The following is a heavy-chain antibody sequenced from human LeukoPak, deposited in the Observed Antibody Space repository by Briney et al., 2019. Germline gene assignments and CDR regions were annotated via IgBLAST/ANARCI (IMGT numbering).Heavy chain of an antibody. CDR1: GFTFSSYA. Sequence: GGSLRLSCAASGFTFSSYAMSWVRQAPGKGLEWVSAISGSGGSTYYADSVKGRSTISRDNSKNTLYLQMNSLRVEDTAIYYCAKASWVSSTDAVRWGQGTLVTVSS. CDR3: AKASWVSSTDAVR. D-gene: IGHD3-16*01. CDR2: ISGSGGST. J-gene: IGHJ4*02. V-gene: IGHV3-23*01.